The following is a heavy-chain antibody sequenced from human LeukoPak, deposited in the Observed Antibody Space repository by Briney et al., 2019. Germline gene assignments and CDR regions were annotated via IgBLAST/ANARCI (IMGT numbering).Heavy chain of an antibody. CDR3: AREENYDSSGYFDY. D-gene: IGHD3-22*01. CDR2: IWYDGSNK. V-gene: IGHV3-33*01. Sequence: GGSLRLSCAASGFIFSNYGMHWVRQAPGKGLEWVAVIWYDGSNKYYADSVKGRLTISRDNSKNTLYLQMNSLRAEDTAVYYCAREENYDSSGYFDYWGQGTLVTVSS. J-gene: IGHJ4*02. CDR1: GFIFSNYG.